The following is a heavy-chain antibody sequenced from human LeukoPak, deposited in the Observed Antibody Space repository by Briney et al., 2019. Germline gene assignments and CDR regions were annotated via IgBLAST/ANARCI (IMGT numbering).Heavy chain of an antibody. CDR1: GSRFPTYW. V-gene: IGHV3-74*01. D-gene: IGHD3-16*01. CDR3: ARTSPTSRCDF. CDR2: INGIGSSS. Sequence: PGGSLRLSHAASGSRFPTYWMLWVRQAPGKGRVGVSRINGIGSSSNYADSVKGLFTISRDNARNTLYLQMNSLRAEDTALYYCARTSPTSRCDFWGQGTLVTVSS. J-gene: IGHJ4*02.